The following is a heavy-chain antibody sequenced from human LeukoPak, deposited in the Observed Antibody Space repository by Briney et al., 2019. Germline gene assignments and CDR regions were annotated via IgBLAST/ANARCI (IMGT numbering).Heavy chain of an antibody. J-gene: IGHJ4*02. D-gene: IGHD3-22*01. CDR3: AEPEGGYYDIRPD. CDR1: GFTFSNFD. Sequence: GGSLRLSCAASGFTFSNFDMHWVRQATGKGLEWVSTIGTAGDTSYPGSVKGRFTISRENAKNSLYLQMNSLRAEDTAVYYCAEPEGGYYDIRPDWGQGTLVTVSS. V-gene: IGHV3-13*01. CDR2: IGTAGDT.